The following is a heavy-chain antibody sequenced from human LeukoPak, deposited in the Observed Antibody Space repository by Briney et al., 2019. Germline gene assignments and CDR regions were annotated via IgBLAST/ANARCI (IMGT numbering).Heavy chain of an antibody. CDR3: AREGYYYDSSGYYSTYYGMDV. J-gene: IGHJ6*02. CDR1: GFTFSSYS. CDR2: ISSSSSYI. D-gene: IGHD3-22*01. Sequence: PGGSLRLSCAASGFTFSSYSMNWVRQAPGKGLEWVSSISSSSSYIYYADSVKGRFTISRDNAKNSLYLQMNSLRAEDTAVYYCAREGYYYDSSGYYSTYYGMDVWGQGTTVTVSS. V-gene: IGHV3-21*01.